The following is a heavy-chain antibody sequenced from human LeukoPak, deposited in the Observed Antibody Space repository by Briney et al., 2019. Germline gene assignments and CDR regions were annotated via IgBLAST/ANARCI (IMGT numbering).Heavy chain of an antibody. V-gene: IGHV1-2*04. D-gene: IGHD3-10*01. Sequence: ASVKVSCKASGYTFTGYYMHWVRQAPGQGLEWMGWINPNSGGTNYAQEFQGWVTMTGDTSISTAYMELSRLRSDDTAVYYCARAYGSGSYYTDYWGQGTLVTVSS. CDR2: INPNSGGT. CDR3: ARAYGSGSYYTDY. CDR1: GYTFTGYY. J-gene: IGHJ4*02.